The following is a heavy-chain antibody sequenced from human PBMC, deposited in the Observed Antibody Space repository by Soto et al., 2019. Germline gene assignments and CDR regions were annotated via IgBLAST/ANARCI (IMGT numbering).Heavy chain of an antibody. CDR3: ARATSGSFDALDM. D-gene: IGHD1-26*01. CDR2: IWYDGSIK. J-gene: IGHJ3*02. Sequence: QVQLVESGGGVVQPGRSLRLSCAASGFTFGIYGMHWVRQAPGKWLEWVAVIWYDGSIKYHADSVKGRFTISRDNSKNTVYLQMNSLRDEDTAVYYCARATSGSFDALDMWGQGTMVTVSS. CDR1: GFTFGIYG. V-gene: IGHV3-33*01.